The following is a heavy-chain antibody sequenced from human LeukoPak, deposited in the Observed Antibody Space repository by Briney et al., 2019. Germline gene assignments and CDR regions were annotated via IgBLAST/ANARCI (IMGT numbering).Heavy chain of an antibody. CDR2: IWYDGSNK. CDR3: ARELEETSSIGWYLATCLDY. CDR1: EFTFSSYG. V-gene: IGHV3-33*01. Sequence: GRSLRLSCAASEFTFSSYGTHWGPRAPGKGVGWVAVIWYDGSNKYYADSVKGRFTISRDNSKNTLYLQMNSLRAEDTAVYYCARELEETSSIGWYLATCLDYWGQGTLVTVSS. J-gene: IGHJ4*02. D-gene: IGHD6-19*01.